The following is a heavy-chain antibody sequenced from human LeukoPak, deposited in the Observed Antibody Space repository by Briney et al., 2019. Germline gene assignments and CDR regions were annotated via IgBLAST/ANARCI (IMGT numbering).Heavy chain of an antibody. J-gene: IGHJ4*02. CDR2: IIPIFGTA. Sequence: GASVKVSSKASGGTFTSYAISWVRQAPGQGLEWMGGIIPIFGTANYAQKFQGRVTITADESTSTAYMELSSLRSEDTAVYYCARGGIAAAGYFDYWGQGTLVTVSS. CDR1: GGTFTSYA. CDR3: ARGGIAAAGYFDY. D-gene: IGHD6-13*01. V-gene: IGHV1-69*13.